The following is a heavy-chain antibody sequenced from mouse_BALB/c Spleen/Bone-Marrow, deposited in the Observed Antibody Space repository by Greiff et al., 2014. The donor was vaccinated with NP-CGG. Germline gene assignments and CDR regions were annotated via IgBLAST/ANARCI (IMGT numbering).Heavy chain of an antibody. J-gene: IGHJ2*01. CDR2: INPSTGYT. D-gene: IGHD4-1*01. V-gene: IGHV1-7*01. CDR3: ATGYYFDY. Sequence: QVQLQQSGAELAKPGASVKMSCKASGYTFTSYWMHWVKQRPGQGLEWIGYINPSTGYTEYNQKFKDKATLTADKSSSTAYMQLSSLISEDSAVYYCATGYYFDYWGRGTTLTVSS. CDR1: GYTFTSYW.